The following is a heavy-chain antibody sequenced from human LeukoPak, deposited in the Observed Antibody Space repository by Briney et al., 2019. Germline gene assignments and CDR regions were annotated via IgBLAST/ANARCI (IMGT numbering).Heavy chain of an antibody. CDR2: IKQDGSEK. J-gene: IGHJ4*02. CDR1: GFTFNNAW. CDR3: ATADY. Sequence: GGSLRLSCAASGFTFNNAWMSWVRQAPGKGLEWVANIKQDGSEKNYVDSVEGRFTISRDNAKNSLYLQMNSLRAEDTAVYYCATADYWGQGTLVTVSS. V-gene: IGHV3-7*03.